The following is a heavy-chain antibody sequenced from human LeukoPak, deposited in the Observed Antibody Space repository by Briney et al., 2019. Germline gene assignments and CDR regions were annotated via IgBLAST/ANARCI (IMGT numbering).Heavy chain of an antibody. D-gene: IGHD2-15*01. CDR1: GYTFTGYY. V-gene: IGHV1-2*02. Sequence: ASVKVSCKASGYTFTGYYMHWVRQAPGQGLEWMGWINPNSGGTNYAQKFQGRVTMTRDTSISTAYMELSRLRSDDTAVYYCVRTPRYQVYCSGGSCYPDYWGQGTLVTVSS. J-gene: IGHJ4*02. CDR2: INPNSGGT. CDR3: VRTPRYQVYCSGGSCYPDY.